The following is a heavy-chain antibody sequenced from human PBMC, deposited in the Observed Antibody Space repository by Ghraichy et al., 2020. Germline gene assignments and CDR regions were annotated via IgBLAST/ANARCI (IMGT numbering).Heavy chain of an antibody. D-gene: IGHD6-13*01. CDR2: ISGSGGST. V-gene: IGHV3-23*01. CDR3: AKDRVRGYSSSWYGGVGYFDY. CDR1: GFTFSSYA. Sequence: GGSLRLSCAASGFTFSSYAMSWVRQAPGKGLEWVSAISGSGGSTYYADSVKGRFTISRDNSKNTLYLQMNSLRAEDTAVYYCAKDRVRGYSSSWYGGVGYFDYWGQGTLVTVSS. J-gene: IGHJ4*02.